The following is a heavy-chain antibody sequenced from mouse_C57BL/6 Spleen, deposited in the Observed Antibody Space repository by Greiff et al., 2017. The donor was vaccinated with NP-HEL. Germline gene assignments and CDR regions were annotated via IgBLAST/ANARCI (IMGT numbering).Heavy chain of an antibody. CDR2: INPNNGGT. D-gene: IGHD2-4*01. V-gene: IGHV1-18*01. CDR1: GYTFTDYN. Sequence: EVQLQQSGPELVKPGASVQIPCKASGYTFTDYNMDWVKQSHGKSLEWIGDINPNNGGTIYNQKFKGKATLTVDKSSSTAYMELRSLTSEDTAVYYCARVRDDYDGFAYWGQGTLVTVSA. CDR3: ARVRDDYDGFAY. J-gene: IGHJ3*01.